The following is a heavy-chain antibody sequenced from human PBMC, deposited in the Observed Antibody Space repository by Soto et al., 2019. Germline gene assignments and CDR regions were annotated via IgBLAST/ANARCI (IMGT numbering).Heavy chain of an antibody. CDR2: IIPIFGTA. Sequence: QVQLVQAGAEVKKPGSSVKVSCKASGGTFSSYAISWVRQAPGQGLEWMGEIIPIFGTANYAQKFQGRVTLPAAASPTTASLVLRSLTSVSTSVYSRATACPPPSSFFPSSFPPLGQVPLVTVSS. J-gene: IGHJ5*02. CDR3: ATACPPPSSFFPSSFPP. CDR1: GGTFSSYA. V-gene: IGHV1-69*12.